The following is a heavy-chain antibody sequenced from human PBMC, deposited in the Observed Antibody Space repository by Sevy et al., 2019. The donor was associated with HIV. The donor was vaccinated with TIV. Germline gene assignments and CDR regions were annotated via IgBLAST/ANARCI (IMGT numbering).Heavy chain of an antibody. Sequence: GESLKISCAASGFTFRDHYVDWVRQAPGKGLEWVGRIRNRPNSYTTEYAASVKGRFTISRDDSRNSVYLQMNSLKTQVSAVYYCVRCRNCGVGGCQQISPYCLDVWGKGATVTVSS. CDR3: VRCRNCGVGGCQQISPYCLDV. CDR2: IRNRPNSYTT. V-gene: IGHV3-72*01. J-gene: IGHJ6*03. CDR1: GFTFRDHY. D-gene: IGHD2-15*01.